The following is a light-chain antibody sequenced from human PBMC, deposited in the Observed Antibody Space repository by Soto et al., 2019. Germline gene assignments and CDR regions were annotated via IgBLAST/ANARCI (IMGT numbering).Light chain of an antibody. CDR1: QSLLHSDGDTY. CDR2: KVS. Sequence: VMTQTPLSSPVSLGQPASISCRSDQSLLHSDGDTYLSWLHQRPGQPPRLLIYKVSDRFSGVPDRFSGSGAGTDFTLKISRVEAEDVGFYYCMQSTHFPPTFGRGTKVDI. V-gene: IGKV2-24*01. CDR3: MQSTHFPPT. J-gene: IGKJ4*01.